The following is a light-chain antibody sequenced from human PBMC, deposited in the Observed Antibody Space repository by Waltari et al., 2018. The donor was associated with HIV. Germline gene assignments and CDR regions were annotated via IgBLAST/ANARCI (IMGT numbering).Light chain of an antibody. CDR1: QGISNY. V-gene: IGKV1-9*01. J-gene: IGKJ1*01. Sequence: QLTQSPSFLSASVGDTVTITCRASQGISNYLAWYQQKPGNAPKLLIFAASTLQTGVPSRFSGSGFGTEFTLTISSLHPEDFATYSCQQLDTYPRTFGQGTKVEIK. CDR2: AAS. CDR3: QQLDTYPRT.